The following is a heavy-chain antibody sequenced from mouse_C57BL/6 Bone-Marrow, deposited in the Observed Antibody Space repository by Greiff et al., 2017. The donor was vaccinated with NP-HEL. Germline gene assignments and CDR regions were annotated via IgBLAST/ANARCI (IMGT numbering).Heavy chain of an antibody. J-gene: IGHJ3*01. CDR3: TRAYGNYPAY. D-gene: IGHD2-1*01. CDR2: ISSGGDYI. V-gene: IGHV5-9-1*02. Sequence: EVKLQESGEGLVKPGGSLKLSCAASGFTFSSYAMSWVRQTPEKRLEWVAYISSGGDYIYYADTVKGRFTISRDNARNTLYLQMSSLKSEDTAMYYCTRAYGNYPAYWGQGTLVTVSA. CDR1: GFTFSSYA.